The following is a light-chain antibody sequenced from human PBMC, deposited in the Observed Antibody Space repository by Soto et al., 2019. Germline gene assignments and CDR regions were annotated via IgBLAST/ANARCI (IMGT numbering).Light chain of an antibody. CDR3: QSYDSSLSGCV. J-gene: IGLJ1*01. Sequence: QAVVTQPPSVSGAPGQRVTISCTGSSSNIGAGYDVHWYQQLPGTAPKLLIYGNSNRPSGVPDRFSGSKSDTSASLAITGLQAEDEADYYCQSYDSSLSGCVFGTGTKLTVL. V-gene: IGLV1-40*01. CDR2: GNS. CDR1: SSNIGAGYD.